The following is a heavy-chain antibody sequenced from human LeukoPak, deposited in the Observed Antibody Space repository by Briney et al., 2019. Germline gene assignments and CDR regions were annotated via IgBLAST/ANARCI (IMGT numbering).Heavy chain of an antibody. J-gene: IGHJ5*02. CDR2: IIHSGST. CDR3: ARNHPRYYGSGSYRLSFDP. CDR1: NASFSSFY. Sequence: SETLSLTCVVYNASFSSFYWSWIRQSPGKGLEWIGEIIHSGSTNYNPSLKSRVTISVDSSKNQFSLNLNSVTAADTAVYYCARNHPRYYGSGSYRLSFDPWGQGTLVTVSS. D-gene: IGHD3-10*01. V-gene: IGHV4-34*12.